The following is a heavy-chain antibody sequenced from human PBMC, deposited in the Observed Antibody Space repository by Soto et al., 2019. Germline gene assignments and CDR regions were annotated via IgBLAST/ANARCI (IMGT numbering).Heavy chain of an antibody. V-gene: IGHV3-30-3*01. CDR1: GFTFSSYA. J-gene: IGHJ6*02. D-gene: IGHD2-2*02. CDR2: ISYDGSNK. CDR3: ARSDVLVPAAILYYYYGMDV. Sequence: QVQLVESGGGVVQPGRSLRLSCAASGFTFSSYAMHWVRQAPGKGLEWVAVISYDGSNKYYADSVKGRFTISRDNSKNTLYLQMNRLRAEDTAVYYCARSDVLVPAAILYYYYGMDVWGQGTTVTVSS.